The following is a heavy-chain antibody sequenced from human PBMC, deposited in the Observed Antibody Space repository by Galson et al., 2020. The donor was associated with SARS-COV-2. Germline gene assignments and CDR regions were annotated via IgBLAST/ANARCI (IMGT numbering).Heavy chain of an antibody. CDR3: ARDCSGGSCYREIYYVDF. Sequence: GESLKISCTASGFTFSSYSFSWVRQAPGKGLEWVSHISSSSTTIYYADSVKGRFTISRDNAKKSLYLQMDSLSDADTAVYYCARDCSGGSCYREIYYVDFWGQGTLVTVAS. D-gene: IGHD2-15*01. J-gene: IGHJ4*02. V-gene: IGHV3-48*02. CDR1: GFTFSSYS. CDR2: ISSSSTTI.